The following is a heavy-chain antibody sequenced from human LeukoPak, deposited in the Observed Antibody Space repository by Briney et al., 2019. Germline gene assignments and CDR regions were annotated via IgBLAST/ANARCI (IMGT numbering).Heavy chain of an antibody. CDR2: INHSGST. V-gene: IGHV4-34*01. CDR3: ARGDPENWFDP. CDR1: GGSFSDYY. J-gene: IGHJ5*02. Sequence: KPSETLSLTCAVYGGSFSDYYWSWIRQPPGKGLEWIGEINHSGSTNYNPSLKSRVTISVDTSKNQFSLKLSSVTAADTAVYYCARGDPENWFDPWGQGTPVTVSS.